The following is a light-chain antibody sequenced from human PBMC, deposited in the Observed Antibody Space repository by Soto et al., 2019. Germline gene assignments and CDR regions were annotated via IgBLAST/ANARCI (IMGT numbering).Light chain of an antibody. CDR2: DVS. CDR3: CSYAGSNTYV. J-gene: IGLJ1*01. V-gene: IGLV2-11*01. CDR1: SSDVGGYNY. Sequence: QSALTQPRSVSGSPGPSVTISCTGTSSDVGGYNYVSWYQEHPGKAPKLMIYDVSKRPSGVPDRFSGSKSANTASLTISGLQTEDEADYYCCSYAGSNTYVFGTGTKLTVL.